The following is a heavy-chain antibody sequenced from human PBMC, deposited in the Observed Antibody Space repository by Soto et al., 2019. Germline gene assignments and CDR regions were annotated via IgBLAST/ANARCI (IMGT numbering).Heavy chain of an antibody. D-gene: IGHD6-25*01. V-gene: IGHV3-23*01. CDR1: GFTLTNYG. Sequence: EAQLLESGGGFIQPGESLRLSCAASGFTLTNYGMSWVRQAPGKGLKWVSTINENGGRTYYADSVKGRLTISRDNSKNTLSLQMTSLRAEDTAVSYCATRGGDYWGQGTLVTVTS. J-gene: IGHJ4*02. CDR3: ATRGGDY. CDR2: INENGGRT.